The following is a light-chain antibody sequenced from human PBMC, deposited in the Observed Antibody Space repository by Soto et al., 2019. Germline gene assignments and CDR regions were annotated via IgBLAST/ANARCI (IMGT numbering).Light chain of an antibody. CDR3: QQYSNSPTLT. CDR1: QSISRY. CDR2: GAS. J-gene: IGKJ4*01. V-gene: IGKV3-20*01. Sequence: IVLTQSPGTLSLSPGERTTLSCRASQSISRYLAWYQQKPGQAPRLLIYGASSRATVIPDRFSGSGSGTDFTLTISRLEPEDFAVYYCQQYSNSPTLTFGGGTKV.